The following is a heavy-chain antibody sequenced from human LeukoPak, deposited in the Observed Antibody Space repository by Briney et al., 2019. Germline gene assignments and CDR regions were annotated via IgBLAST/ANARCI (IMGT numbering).Heavy chain of an antibody. CDR1: GASISSSKHC. J-gene: IGHJ5*02. V-gene: IGHV4-39*01. CDR2: ISYSGST. Sequence: PSETLSLTCTVSGASISSSKHCWGWIRQPPGKGLEWIGTISYSGSTYYNPSLKSRVTISVDTSKNQFSLKLRSVTAADTAVYYCARPRTRLAWFDPWGQGTLVTVSS. CDR3: ARPRTRLAWFDP. D-gene: IGHD6-19*01.